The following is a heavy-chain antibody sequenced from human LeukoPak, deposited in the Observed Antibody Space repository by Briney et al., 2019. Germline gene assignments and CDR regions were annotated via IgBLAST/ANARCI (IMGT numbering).Heavy chain of an antibody. J-gene: IGHJ4*02. CDR2: MNSNSGKT. D-gene: IGHD3-22*01. CDR1: GYTFTSYD. CDR3: ARPSGDSSGLDY. V-gene: IGHV1-8*03. Sequence: ASVKVSCKASGYTFTSYDINWVRQATGQGLEWMGWMNSNSGKTGYAQKFQGRVTITRDTSINTAYMELSSLRSEDTAVYYCARPSGDSSGLDYWGQGTLVTVSS.